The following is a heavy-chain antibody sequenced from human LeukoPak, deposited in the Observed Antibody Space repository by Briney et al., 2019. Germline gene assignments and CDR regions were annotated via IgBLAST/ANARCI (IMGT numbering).Heavy chain of an antibody. D-gene: IGHD3-22*01. V-gene: IGHV4-59*01. CDR2: IYYSGST. Sequence: PSETLSLTCSVSGDSISSSYWSWIRQPPGKGLEWIGFIYYSGSTNYNPSLKSRVTISADTSKNQFSLKLTSVTAADTAVYYCVRGYYDSSGYSNTFDIWGQGTMVTVSS. CDR1: GDSISSSY. CDR3: VRGYYDSSGYSNTFDI. J-gene: IGHJ3*02.